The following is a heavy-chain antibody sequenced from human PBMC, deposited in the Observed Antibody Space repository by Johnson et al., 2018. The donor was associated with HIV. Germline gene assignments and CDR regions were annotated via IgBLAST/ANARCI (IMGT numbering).Heavy chain of an antibody. CDR3: ARDQYSSDWVGGGDAFDI. CDR1: GFTVSTYY. CDR2: IYSGGNT. J-gene: IGHJ3*02. V-gene: IGHV3-66*01. D-gene: IGHD6-19*01. Sequence: VQLLESGGCVVQPGRSLRLSCAASGFTVSTYYMNWVRQAPGKGLEWVSVIYSGGNTYYADSVKVRFTISRDNSKNTLYLQMNGLRAEDTAVYYCARDQYSSDWVGGGDAFDIWGQGTMVTVSS.